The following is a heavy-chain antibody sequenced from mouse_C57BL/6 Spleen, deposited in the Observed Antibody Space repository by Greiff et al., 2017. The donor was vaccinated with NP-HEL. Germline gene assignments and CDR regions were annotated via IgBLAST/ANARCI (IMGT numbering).Heavy chain of an antibody. J-gene: IGHJ2*01. CDR3: ARRGIYLVYGVYFDY. Sequence: QVQLQQSGAELVKPGASVKLSCKASGYTFTSYWMQWVKQRPGQGLEWIGEIDPSDSYTNYNQKFKGKATLTVDTSSSTAYMQLSSLTSEDAAVYYCARRGIYLVYGVYFDYWGQGTTLTVSS. CDR1: GYTFTSYW. CDR2: IDPSDSYT. D-gene: IGHD1-1*01. V-gene: IGHV1-50*01.